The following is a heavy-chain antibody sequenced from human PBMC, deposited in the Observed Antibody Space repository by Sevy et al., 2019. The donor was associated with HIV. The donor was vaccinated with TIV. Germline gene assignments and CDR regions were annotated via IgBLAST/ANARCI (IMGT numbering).Heavy chain of an antibody. D-gene: IGHD6-19*01. CDR2: ITASTGQT. CDR3: ARDSIRLAGTPFDF. J-gene: IGHJ4*02. V-gene: IGHV3-21*01. Sequence: GGSLRLSCEASGFMFSLYSLNWVRQAPGKGLEWVSSITASTGQTFYTDSVRGRFTISRDNAKNSVFLQMNGLRAEDTDVYFCARDSIRLAGTPFDFWGQGTLVTVSS. CDR1: GFMFSLYS.